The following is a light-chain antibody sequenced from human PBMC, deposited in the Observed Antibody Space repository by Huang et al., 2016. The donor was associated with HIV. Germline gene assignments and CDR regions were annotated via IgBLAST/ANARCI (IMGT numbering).Light chain of an antibody. Sequence: DIQMTQSPSTLSASVGDRVTITCRASLSISSWLAWYQQKPGKAPKLLIYDASSLESGFPIRFSGSGSGTECTLTISSLQPDNFATYYCQQYNSYLLTFGGGTKVEIK. CDR1: LSISSW. CDR2: DAS. J-gene: IGKJ4*01. V-gene: IGKV1-5*01. CDR3: QQYNSYLLT.